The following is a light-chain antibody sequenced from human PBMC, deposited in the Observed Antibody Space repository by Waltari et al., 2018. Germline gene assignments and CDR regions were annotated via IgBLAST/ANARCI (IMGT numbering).Light chain of an antibody. V-gene: IGKV1-5*03. CDR1: QSVSNW. CDR2: RAS. J-gene: IGKJ4*01. Sequence: DIQLTQSPSTLPASVGDRVTITGRARQSVSNWLAWYQQKPGKAPKLLIYRASILESGVPSRFSGSGSGTEFTLTISSLQPEDFATYFSQHYNSYPLTFGGGTKVDI. CDR3: QHYNSYPLT.